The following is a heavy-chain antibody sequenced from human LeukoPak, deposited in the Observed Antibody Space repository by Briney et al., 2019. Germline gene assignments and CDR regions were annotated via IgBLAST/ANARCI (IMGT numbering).Heavy chain of an antibody. CDR3: ASPKLAAATIWPRAIGY. V-gene: IGHV1-24*01. D-gene: IGHD5-12*01. J-gene: IGHJ4*02. Sequence: GASVKVSCKVSGYTLNELSMHWVRQAPRKGRAWMGGFDPDDGETIYPQKCQGRVTMTVDTSTGTAYMELRSLRSEDTAVYSCASPKLAAATIWPRAIGYWGQGTLVTVSS. CDR1: GYTLNELS. CDR2: FDPDDGET.